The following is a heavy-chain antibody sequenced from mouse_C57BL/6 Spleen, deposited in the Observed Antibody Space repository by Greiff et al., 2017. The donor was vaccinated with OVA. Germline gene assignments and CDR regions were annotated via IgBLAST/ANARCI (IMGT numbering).Heavy chain of an antibody. CDR1: GFTFSSYT. CDR3: ARLIYSYAMDY. CDR2: ISGGGGNT. V-gene: IGHV5-9*01. Sequence: EVQLQESGGGLVKPGGSLKLSCAASGFTFSSYTMSWVRQTPEKRLEWVATISGGGGNTYYPDSVKGRFTISRDNAKNTLYLQMSSLRSEDTALYYCARLIYSYAMDYWGQGTSVTVSS. J-gene: IGHJ4*01. D-gene: IGHD2-1*01.